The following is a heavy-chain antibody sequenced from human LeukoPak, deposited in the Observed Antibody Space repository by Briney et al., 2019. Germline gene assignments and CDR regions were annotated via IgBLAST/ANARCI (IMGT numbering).Heavy chain of an antibody. Sequence: GASVKVSCKASGGTFSSYAISWERQAPGQGLEWMGGIIPIFGTANYAQKFQGRVTITADESTSTAYMELSSLRSEDTAVYYCARDQEVTGYSYGPYWYFDLWGRGTLVTVSS. J-gene: IGHJ2*01. V-gene: IGHV1-69*13. CDR1: GGTFSSYA. D-gene: IGHD5-18*01. CDR3: ARDQEVTGYSYGPYWYFDL. CDR2: IIPIFGTA.